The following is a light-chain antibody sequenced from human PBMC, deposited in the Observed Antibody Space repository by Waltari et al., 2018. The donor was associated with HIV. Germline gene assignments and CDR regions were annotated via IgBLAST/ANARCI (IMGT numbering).Light chain of an antibody. CDR3: SSYTPSHSLV. J-gene: IGLJ3*02. Sequence: HSALTQPASVSGSPGQSITISCSGTVTAIDIYQFVSWYRQYPGLAPQLVLYGVSSRPPGVSLRFSGSKSGDTASLTISGLEAEDEADYYCSSYTPSHSLVFGGGTKLTVL. CDR2: GVS. CDR1: VTAIDIYQF. V-gene: IGLV2-14*01.